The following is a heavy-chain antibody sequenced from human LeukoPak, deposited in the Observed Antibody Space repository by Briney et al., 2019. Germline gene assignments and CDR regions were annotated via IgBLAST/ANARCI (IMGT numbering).Heavy chain of an antibody. V-gene: IGHV4-34*01. D-gene: IGHD1-1*01. CDR3: ARGPTGTPGYFDY. J-gene: IGHJ4*02. CDR2: INHSGST. CDR1: GFTFSSYS. Sequence: GSLRLSCAASGFTFSSYSMNWIRQPPGKGLEWIGEINHSGSTNYNPSLKSRVTISVDTSKNQFSLKLSSVTAADTAVYYCARGPTGTPGYFDYWGQGTLVTVSS.